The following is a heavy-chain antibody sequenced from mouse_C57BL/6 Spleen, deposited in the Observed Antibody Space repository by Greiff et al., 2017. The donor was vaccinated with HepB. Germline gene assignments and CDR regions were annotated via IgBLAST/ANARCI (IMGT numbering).Heavy chain of an antibody. J-gene: IGHJ1*03. CDR3: AREGITTVVANPYWYFDV. CDR1: GYTFTDYY. Sequence: EVQLQQSGPELVKPGASVKISCKASGYTFTDYYMNWVKQSHGKSLEWIGDINPNNGGTSYNQKFKGKATLTVDKSSSTAYMELRSLTSEDSAVYYCAREGITTVVANPYWYFDVWGTGTTVTVSS. CDR2: INPNNGGT. D-gene: IGHD1-1*01. V-gene: IGHV1-26*01.